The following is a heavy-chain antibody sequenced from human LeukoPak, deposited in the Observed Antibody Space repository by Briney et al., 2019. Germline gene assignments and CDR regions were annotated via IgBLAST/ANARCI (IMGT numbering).Heavy chain of an antibody. Sequence: ASVKVSCKASGYTFNRYXXXXXXQAPGHGLEWMGWLNPNSGVTKYAQKFQGRVTMXXXTSISTAYMELSSLRSDDTAVYYCAREDNWNYDYWGQGTLVTVSS. CDR2: LNPNSGVT. CDR1: GYTFNRYX. CDR3: AREDNWNYDY. J-gene: IGHJ4*02. V-gene: IGHV1-2*02. D-gene: IGHD1-7*01.